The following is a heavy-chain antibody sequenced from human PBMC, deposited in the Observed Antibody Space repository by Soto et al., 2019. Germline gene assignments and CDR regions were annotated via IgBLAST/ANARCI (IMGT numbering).Heavy chain of an antibody. Sequence: GSLRLSCAASVFTFSSYGMHWVRQAPGKGLEWVAVIWYDGSNKYYADSVKGRFTISRDNSKNTLYLQMNSLRAEDTAVYYCARGLGSSSSLDYYGMDVWGQGTTVTVSS. J-gene: IGHJ6*02. D-gene: IGHD6-6*01. CDR1: VFTFSSYG. CDR3: ARGLGSSSSLDYYGMDV. V-gene: IGHV3-33*01. CDR2: IWYDGSNK.